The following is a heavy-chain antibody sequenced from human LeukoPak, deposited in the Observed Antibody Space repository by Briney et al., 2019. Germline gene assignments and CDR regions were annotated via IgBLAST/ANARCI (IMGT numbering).Heavy chain of an antibody. Sequence: ASVKVSCKASGYTFTSYYMHWVRQAPGQGLEWMGIINPSGGSTSYAQKFQGRDTMTRDTSTSTVYMELSSLRSEDTAVYYCARAYYYDSSGYYPRDYWGQGTLVTVSS. CDR3: ARAYYYDSSGYYPRDY. CDR1: GYTFTSYY. D-gene: IGHD3-22*01. V-gene: IGHV1-46*01. CDR2: INPSGGST. J-gene: IGHJ4*02.